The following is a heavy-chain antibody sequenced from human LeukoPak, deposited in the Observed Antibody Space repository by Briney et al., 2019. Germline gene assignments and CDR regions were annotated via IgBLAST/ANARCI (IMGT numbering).Heavy chain of an antibody. J-gene: IGHJ5*02. CDR3: ARLLRRDNWFDP. Sequence: PSETLSLTCTVSGGSISSSSGYYWGWIRQPPGKGLEWIGSISYSGTTYYNPSPKSRVTIFEDTSKNQFSLKLSSVTAADTAVYYCARLLRRDNWFDPWGQGTLVTVSS. D-gene: IGHD2/OR15-2a*01. V-gene: IGHV4-39*01. CDR2: ISYSGTT. CDR1: GGSISSSSGYY.